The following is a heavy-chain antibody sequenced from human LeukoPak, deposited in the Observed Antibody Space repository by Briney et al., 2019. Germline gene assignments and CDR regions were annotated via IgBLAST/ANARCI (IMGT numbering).Heavy chain of an antibody. CDR3: LFGLYSGTYHILDY. D-gene: IGHD1-26*01. J-gene: IGHJ4*02. Sequence: GGSLRLSCAASGFTFNSYYMSWVRQAPGKGLEWVSVIYSGGSTYYTDSVKGRFTISRDNSKNTLYLQMNSLRTEDTAVYYCLFGLYSGTYHILDYWGQGTLVTVSS. CDR1: GFTFNSYY. V-gene: IGHV3-66*02. CDR2: IYSGGST.